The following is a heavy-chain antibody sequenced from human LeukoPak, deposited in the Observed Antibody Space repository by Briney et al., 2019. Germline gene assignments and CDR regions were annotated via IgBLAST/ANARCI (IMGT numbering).Heavy chain of an antibody. D-gene: IGHD6-13*01. V-gene: IGHV3-30*18. CDR3: AKDFGIAAAGTRPSG. CDR2: ISYDGSNK. CDR1: GFTFSSYG. J-gene: IGHJ4*02. Sequence: GRSLRLSCAASGFTFSSYGMHWVRQAPGKGLEWVAVISYDGSNKYYADSVEGRFTISRDNSKNTLYLQMNSLRAEDTAVYYCAKDFGIAAAGTRPSGWGQGTLVTVSS.